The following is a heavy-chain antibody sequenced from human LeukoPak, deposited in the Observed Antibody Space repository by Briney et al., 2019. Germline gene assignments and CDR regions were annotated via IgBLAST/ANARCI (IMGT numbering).Heavy chain of an antibody. V-gene: IGHV3-23*01. CDR1: GFTFSSYA. D-gene: IGHD6-19*01. Sequence: PGGSLRLSCAASGFTFSSYAMSWVRQPPGKGLEWVSAISGSGGSTYYADSVKGRFTISRDNSKNTLYLQMNSVRAEDTAVYYCAKDRLFIPVAGTSDYWGQGTLVTVSS. J-gene: IGHJ4*02. CDR2: ISGSGGST. CDR3: AKDRLFIPVAGTSDY.